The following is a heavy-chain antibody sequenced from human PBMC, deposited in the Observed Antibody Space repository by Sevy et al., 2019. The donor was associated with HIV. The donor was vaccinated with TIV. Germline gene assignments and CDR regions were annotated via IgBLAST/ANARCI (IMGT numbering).Heavy chain of an antibody. J-gene: IGHJ4*02. V-gene: IGHV3-23*01. CDR2: LRGSGGGT. D-gene: IGHD3-10*01. Sequence: GGSLRLSCAASGFICNSYAMSWARPAPGKGLEWVSGLRGSGGGTYYADAVKGRSSISRGNSRSTGYLEINSLRAEDTAVYFCAKGYGSGSPPDSWGQGTLVTVSS. CDR1: GFICNSYA. CDR3: AKGYGSGSPPDS.